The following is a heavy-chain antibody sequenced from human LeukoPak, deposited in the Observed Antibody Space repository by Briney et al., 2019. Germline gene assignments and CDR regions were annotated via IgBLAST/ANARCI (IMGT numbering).Heavy chain of an antibody. D-gene: IGHD4-17*01. J-gene: IGHJ4*02. Sequence: SETLSLTCAVYGGSFSGYYWSWIRQPPGKGLEWIGEINHSGSTYYNPSLKSRVTISVDTSKNQFSLKLSSVTAADTAVYYCARHVNDYGDYGVVGSVVDYWGQGTLVTVSS. CDR3: ARHVNDYGDYGVVGSVVDY. V-gene: IGHV4-34*01. CDR1: GGSFSGYY. CDR2: INHSGST.